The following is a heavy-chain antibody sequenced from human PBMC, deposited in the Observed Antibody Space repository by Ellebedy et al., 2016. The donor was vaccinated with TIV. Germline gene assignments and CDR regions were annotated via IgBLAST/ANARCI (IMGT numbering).Heavy chain of an antibody. Sequence: PGGSLRLSCAASGLTFSSHAMSWVRQAPGKGLEWVSSITESGGNTYYADSVKGRFTISRDNSKDTLFLQMNSLRAEDTAVYYCARVVAGRATYFQHWGQGTLVTVSS. CDR3: ARVVAGRATYFQH. CDR1: GLTFSSHA. J-gene: IGHJ1*01. CDR2: ITESGGNT. V-gene: IGHV3-23*01. D-gene: IGHD6-19*01.